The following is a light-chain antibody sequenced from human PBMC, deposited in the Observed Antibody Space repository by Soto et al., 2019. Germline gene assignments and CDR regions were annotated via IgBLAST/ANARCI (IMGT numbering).Light chain of an antibody. J-gene: IGKJ2*01. Sequence: DIQMTQSPSTLPASVGDRVTITCRANQSISTWLAWYQQKPGKAPKLLIYDASSLESGVPSRFSGSGSGTEFTLTISSLQPDDFATYYCQQYNSYSPTFGQGTKLEIK. CDR1: QSISTW. CDR2: DAS. V-gene: IGKV1-5*01. CDR3: QQYNSYSPT.